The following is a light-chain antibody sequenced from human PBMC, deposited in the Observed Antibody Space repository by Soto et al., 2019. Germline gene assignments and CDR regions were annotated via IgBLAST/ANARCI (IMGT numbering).Light chain of an antibody. V-gene: IGKV1-5*01. CDR1: QSITNW. CDR2: DSS. J-gene: IGKJ1*01. Sequence: DIQMTQSPSTLPASIGDRVTITCRASQSITNWLAWYQQKPGKVPTLLIYDSSILESGVPSRFSGSGSGTEFTLTISSLQPDDFATYYCQQYNSYSRTFGQGAKVEIK. CDR3: QQYNSYSRT.